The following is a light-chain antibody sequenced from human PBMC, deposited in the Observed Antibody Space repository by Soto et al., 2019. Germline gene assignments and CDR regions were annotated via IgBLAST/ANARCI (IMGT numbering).Light chain of an antibody. Sequence: QSALTQPASMSGSPGQSVTISCAGTSSDIGGYNYVSWYQHHPGTAPKLIIYDVSSRPSGGSHRFSASKSGNTASLTISGLPAEDAADYYCISVSVASPLFGTGTKVTVL. CDR3: ISVSVASPL. J-gene: IGLJ1*01. V-gene: IGLV2-14*01. CDR2: DVS. CDR1: SSDIGGYNY.